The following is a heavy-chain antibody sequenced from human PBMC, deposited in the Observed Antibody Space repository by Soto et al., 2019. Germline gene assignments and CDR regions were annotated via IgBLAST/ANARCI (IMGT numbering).Heavy chain of an antibody. CDR1: GFTFSSHW. CDR2: INSDGSTT. D-gene: IGHD3-3*01. CDR3: ARDSSPYYDFWSGFYTYFDF. J-gene: IGHJ4*02. Sequence: GGSLRLSCAVSGFTFSSHWMHWVRQAPGKGLVWVSRINSDGSTTNYADSVKGRFTISRDNAKKTLYLQMNSLRADDTAVYYCARDSSPYYDFWSGFYTYFDFWGQGALVTV. V-gene: IGHV3-74*01.